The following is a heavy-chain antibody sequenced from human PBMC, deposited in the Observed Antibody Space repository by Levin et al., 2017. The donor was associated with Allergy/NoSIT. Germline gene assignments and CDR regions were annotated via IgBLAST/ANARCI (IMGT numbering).Heavy chain of an antibody. CDR2: INGDGSNT. Sequence: QAGGSLRLSCAASGFTFSRFYMHWVRQVPGKGLVWVSRINGDGSNTNYADSVKGRFTLSRDSAGSTLYLQMSSLRAEDTAVYYCTRGLFDTSYYSIGAWGQGTLVTVSS. CDR3: TRGLFDTSYYSIGA. V-gene: IGHV3-74*01. CDR1: GFTFSRFY. J-gene: IGHJ5*02. D-gene: IGHD3-10*01.